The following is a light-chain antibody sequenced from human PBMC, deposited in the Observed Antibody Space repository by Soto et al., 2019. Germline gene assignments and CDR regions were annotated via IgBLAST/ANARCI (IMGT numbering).Light chain of an antibody. CDR3: QQYGSSPQT. CDR1: QSVSSN. Sequence: EIPLTQSPATLSVSPGARVTLSCMASQSVSSNSAWYQQKPGQAPRLLIYATSTRATGIPARFSGSGSGTDFTLTISRLEPEDFAVYYCQQYGSSPQTFGQGTKVDI. CDR2: ATS. V-gene: IGKV3-20*01. J-gene: IGKJ1*01.